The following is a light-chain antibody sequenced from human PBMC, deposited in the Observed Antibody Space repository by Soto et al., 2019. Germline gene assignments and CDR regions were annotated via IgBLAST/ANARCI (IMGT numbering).Light chain of an antibody. Sequence: QSVLTQPPSASGSPGQSVTISCTGTSSDVGGYNYVSWYQQYPGRAPKLMIYEVTKRPSGVPDRFSGSKSGNTASLTVSGLPAEDEADYYCSSYAASNTFYFVFGGGTKLTVL. CDR2: EVT. V-gene: IGLV2-8*01. J-gene: IGLJ3*02. CDR3: SSYAASNTFYFV. CDR1: SSDVGGYNY.